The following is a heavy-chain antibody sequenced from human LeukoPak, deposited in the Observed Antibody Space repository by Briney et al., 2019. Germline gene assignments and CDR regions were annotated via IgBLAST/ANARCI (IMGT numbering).Heavy chain of an antibody. CDR2: ISSSCSTI. D-gene: IGHD6-13*01. V-gene: IGHV3-11*04. J-gene: IGHJ4*02. CDR3: ARDGPKIAAAGSGPHDY. Sequence: GGSLRLSCAASGFTFSDYYMSWIRQAPGKGLEWVSYISSSCSTIYYADSVKGRFTISRDNAKNSLYLQMNSLRAEDTAVYYCARDGPKIAAAGSGPHDYWGQGTLVTVSS. CDR1: GFTFSDYY.